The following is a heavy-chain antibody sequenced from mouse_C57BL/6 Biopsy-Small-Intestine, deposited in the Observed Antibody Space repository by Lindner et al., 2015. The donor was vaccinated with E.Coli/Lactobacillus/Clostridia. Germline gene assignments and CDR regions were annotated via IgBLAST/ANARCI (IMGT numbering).Heavy chain of an antibody. CDR2: IDPENGDT. CDR1: GFNIKDDY. D-gene: IGHD1-1*01. V-gene: IGHV14-4*01. J-gene: IGHJ1*03. CDR3: TTGTVVAREDV. Sequence: VQLQESGAELVRPGASVKLSCTASGFNIKDDYMHWVKQRPEQGLEWIGWIDPENGDTEYASKFQGKATITADTSSNTAYLQLSSLTSEDTAVYYCTTGTVVAREDVWGTGTTVTVSS.